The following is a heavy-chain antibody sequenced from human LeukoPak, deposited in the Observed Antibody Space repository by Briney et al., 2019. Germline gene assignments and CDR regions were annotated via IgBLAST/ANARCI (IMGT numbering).Heavy chain of an antibody. CDR1: GYTLSSYG. J-gene: IGHJ4*02. D-gene: IGHD2-21*01. CDR3: ARDNGHKSVDY. V-gene: IGHV1-18*01. Sequence: ASVKVSCKASGYTLSSYGISWLRQAPGQGLEWMGWIGPWNGNTNNAQKFQGRVTMTTDTSTSTLYMDLRSLRSDDTAVYYCARDNGHKSVDYWGQGTLVTVSS. CDR2: IGPWNGNT.